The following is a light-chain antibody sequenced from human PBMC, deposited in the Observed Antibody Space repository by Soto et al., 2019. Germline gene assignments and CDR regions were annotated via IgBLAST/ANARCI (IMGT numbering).Light chain of an antibody. V-gene: IGKV3-20*01. CDR2: GAP. J-gene: IGKJ1*01. Sequence: DIVLIQSPATLSLSSGERATISGMASQSVSSSYLAWYQQNPGQAPRLLIYGAPSRATGIPDTFSGSGSGTDFTLTIRRLETEELAVYYCKQYGSSTWTVGKWPKGAIK. CDR3: KQYGSSTWT. CDR1: QSVSSSY.